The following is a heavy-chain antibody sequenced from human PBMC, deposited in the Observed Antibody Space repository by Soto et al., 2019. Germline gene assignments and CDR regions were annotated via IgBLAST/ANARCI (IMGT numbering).Heavy chain of an antibody. CDR3: TAMNDRDAFNI. D-gene: IGHD1-1*01. J-gene: IGHJ3*02. CDR1: RFTFSTDW. CDR2: IKSKADGGTA. V-gene: IGHV3-15*01. Sequence: PGGSLRLSCVDSRFTFSTDWMTWVRQAPGRGLEWVGRIKSKADGGTADYAAPVKGRFTISRDDSRNMLYLQMNSLKTEDTAVYYCTAMNDRDAFNIWGPGTMVTVSS.